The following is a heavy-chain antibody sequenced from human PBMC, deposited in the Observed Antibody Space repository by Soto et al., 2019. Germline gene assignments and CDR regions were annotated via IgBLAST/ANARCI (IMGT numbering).Heavy chain of an antibody. CDR2: ISGSAVST. CDR1: GFSFSSYA. D-gene: IGHD6-13*01. J-gene: IGHJ4*02. Sequence: PGGSLRLSCAASGFSFSSYAMSWVRQAPGKGLEWVSAISGSAVSTYYTDSVKGRFTISRDNSKNTLYLQMNSLRAEDTAVYYCAKDQGSSWYEIDYWGQGTLVTVSS. V-gene: IGHV3-23*01. CDR3: AKDQGSSWYEIDY.